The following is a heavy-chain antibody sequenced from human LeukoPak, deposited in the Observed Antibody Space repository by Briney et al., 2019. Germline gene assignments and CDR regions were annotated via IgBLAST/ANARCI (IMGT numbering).Heavy chain of an antibody. J-gene: IGHJ5*02. D-gene: IGHD3-10*01. CDR3: ARMVRGVIRWFDP. V-gene: IGHV4-30-4*08. CDR2: IYYSGST. CDR1: GFTFGDYL. Sequence: LRLSCTGSGFTFGDYLVSWIRQPPGKGLEWIGYIYYSGSTYYNPSLKSRVTISVDTSKNQFSLKLSSVTAADTAVYYCARMVRGVIRWFDPWGQGTLVTVSS.